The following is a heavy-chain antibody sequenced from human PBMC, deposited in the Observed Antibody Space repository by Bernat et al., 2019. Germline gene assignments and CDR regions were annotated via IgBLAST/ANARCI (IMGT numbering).Heavy chain of an antibody. CDR1: GFTFSTFA. CDR3: ARAPDSSSWNPDFLYYNYGMDV. V-gene: IGHV3-30-3*01. CDR2: ISYDGSKK. Sequence: QVQLVESGGGVVQPGRSLRLSCAASGFTFSTFAMHWVRQAPGQGLEWVAVISYDGSKKYLADSVKGRFTISRDNSKNTLYVQMNSLRPEDTAVYYCARAPDSSSWNPDFLYYNYGMDVWGQGTTVTVSS. J-gene: IGHJ6*02. D-gene: IGHD6-13*01.